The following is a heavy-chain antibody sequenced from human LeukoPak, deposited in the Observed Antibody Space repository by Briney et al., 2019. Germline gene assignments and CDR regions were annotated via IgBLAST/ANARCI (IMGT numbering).Heavy chain of an antibody. CDR2: MNPNSGNT. Sequence: EASVKVSCKASGYTFTSYDINWVRQATGQGLEWMGWMNPNSGNTGYAQKFQGRVTMTRNTSISTAYMELSSLRSEDTAVYYCARYPRSGEDNDYWGQGTLVTVSS. J-gene: IGHJ4*02. V-gene: IGHV1-8*01. CDR1: GYTFTSYD. CDR3: ARYPRSGEDNDY. D-gene: IGHD2-15*01.